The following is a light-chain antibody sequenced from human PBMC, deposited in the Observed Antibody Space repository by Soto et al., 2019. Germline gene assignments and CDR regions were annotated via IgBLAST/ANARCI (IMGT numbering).Light chain of an antibody. Sequence: EIVMTQSPATLSVSPGETATLSCRASQSVAGNLAWYQQKPGQPPRLLIYGVSTRATGVPARFSGSGSETDFILTLSSVQIEDFALLYCQQSNNLPLLPFGGGTKVQIK. CDR3: QQSNNLPLLP. CDR2: GVS. CDR1: QSVAGN. J-gene: IGKJ4*01. V-gene: IGKV3-15*01.